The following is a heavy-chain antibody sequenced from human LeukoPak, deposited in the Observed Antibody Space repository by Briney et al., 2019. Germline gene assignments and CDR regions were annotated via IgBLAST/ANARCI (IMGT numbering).Heavy chain of an antibody. CDR2: ISSSADST. CDR1: GFTFSSYA. V-gene: IGHV3-23*01. D-gene: IGHD4-23*01. Sequence: GGSLRLACEASGFTFSSYAMSWVRQAPGKGLAWVSVISSSADSTYYADSVKGRFTISRDNSKNTLYLQMNNLRAEDAAVYYCAKPLEKYTYGGNFDYWGQGILVTVSS. J-gene: IGHJ4*02. CDR3: AKPLEKYTYGGNFDY.